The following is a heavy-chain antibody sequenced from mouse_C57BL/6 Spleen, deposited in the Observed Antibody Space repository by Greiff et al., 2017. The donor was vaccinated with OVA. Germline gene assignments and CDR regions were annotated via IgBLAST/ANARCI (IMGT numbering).Heavy chain of an antibody. CDR3: AKSYGNHAMDY. D-gene: IGHD2-1*01. CDR2: IYPSDSET. CDR1: GYTFTSYW. J-gene: IGHJ4*01. Sequence: VKLQQPGAELVRPGSSVKLSCKASGYTFTSYWMDWVKQRPGQGLEWIGNIYPSDSETHYNQKFKDKATLTVDKSSSTAYMQLSSLTSEDSAVYYCAKSYGNHAMDYWGQGTSVTVSS. V-gene: IGHV1-61*01.